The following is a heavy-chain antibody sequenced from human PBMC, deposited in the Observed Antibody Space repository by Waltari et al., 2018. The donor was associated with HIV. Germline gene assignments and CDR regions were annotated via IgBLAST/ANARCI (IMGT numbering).Heavy chain of an antibody. J-gene: IGHJ4*02. V-gene: IGHV1-69*02. CDR3: LLGSHYYESSSYYEE. Sequence: QVQFVQSGPELKRPGSSVKVSCTASGVRCRAHLSTGGRQAPGQGLEWLATLVPTTQRKYSSQKFSGRVTLTADKSTATAFMDLAGLTSDDTAVYYCLLGSHYYESSSYYEEWGPGTLVAVS. D-gene: IGHD3-22*01. CDR1: GVRCRAHL. CDR2: LVPTTQRK.